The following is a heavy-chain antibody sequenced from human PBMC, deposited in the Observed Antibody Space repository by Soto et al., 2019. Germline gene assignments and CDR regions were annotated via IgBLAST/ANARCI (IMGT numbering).Heavy chain of an antibody. CDR2: IIPILGIA. J-gene: IGHJ4*02. D-gene: IGHD3-10*01. Sequence: QVQLVQSGAEVKKPGSSVKVSCKASGGTFSSYTISWVRQAPGQGLEWMGRIIPILGIANYAQKFQGRVTITADKSTSTAYMELSSLRSEDTAVYYCARDVLGEHPLDYWGQGTLVTVSS. CDR3: ARDVLGEHPLDY. V-gene: IGHV1-69*08. CDR1: GGTFSSYT.